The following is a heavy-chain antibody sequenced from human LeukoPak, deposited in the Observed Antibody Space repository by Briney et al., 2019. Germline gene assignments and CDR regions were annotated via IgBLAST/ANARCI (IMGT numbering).Heavy chain of an antibody. J-gene: IGHJ4*02. CDR3: AKDRGSSWYGVGLFDY. V-gene: IGHV3-9*03. CDR1: GFTFDDYA. Sequence: SLRLSCAASGFTFDDYAMHWVRQAPGKGLEWVSGISWNSGSIGYADSVKGRFTISRDNAKNSLYLQMNSLRAEDMALYYCAKDRGSSWYGVGLFDYWGQGTLVTVSS. CDR2: ISWNSGSI. D-gene: IGHD6-13*01.